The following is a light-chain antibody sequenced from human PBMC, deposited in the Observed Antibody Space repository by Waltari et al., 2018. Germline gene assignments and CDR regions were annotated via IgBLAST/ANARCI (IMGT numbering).Light chain of an antibody. CDR3: QQRSHWPMYT. CDR2: DTS. J-gene: IGKJ2*01. Sequence: EIVLTQSPATLSLSPGDRATLSCRASESIASPLVWYQQKPGPPPRTLIYDTSNRAAGIPARFRGRWCRTDFSLTISSLEPEDFVGHDCQQRSHWPMYTFGQGTKLEIK. CDR1: ESIASP. V-gene: IGKV3-11*01.